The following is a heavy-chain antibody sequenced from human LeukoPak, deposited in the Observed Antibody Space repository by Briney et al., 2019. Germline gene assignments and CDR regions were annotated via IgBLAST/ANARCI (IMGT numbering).Heavy chain of an antibody. V-gene: IGHV3-48*04. CDR1: GFTFSNYA. CDR3: ARVYRSGGSIDY. D-gene: IGHD2-15*01. CDR2: ISKSGSTI. J-gene: IGHJ4*02. Sequence: GGSLRLSCAASGFTFSNYAMNWVRQAPGKGLEWVSYISKSGSTIHYADSVKGRFTISRDNAKNSLYLQMNSLRAEDTAVYYCARVYRSGGSIDYWGQGTLVTVSS.